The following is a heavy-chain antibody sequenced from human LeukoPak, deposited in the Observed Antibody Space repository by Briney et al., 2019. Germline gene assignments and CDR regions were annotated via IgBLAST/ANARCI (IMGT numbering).Heavy chain of an antibody. CDR3: ARDKGDEVLWFGGVGGNWFDP. CDR1: GGTFSSYA. D-gene: IGHD3-10*01. Sequence: SVKVSCKASGGTFSSYAISWVRQAPGQGLEWMGRIIPILGIANYAQKFQGRVTITADKSTSTAYMELSSLRSEDTAVYYCARDKGDEVLWFGGVGGNWFDPWGQGTLVTVSS. J-gene: IGHJ5*02. V-gene: IGHV1-69*04. CDR2: IIPILGIA.